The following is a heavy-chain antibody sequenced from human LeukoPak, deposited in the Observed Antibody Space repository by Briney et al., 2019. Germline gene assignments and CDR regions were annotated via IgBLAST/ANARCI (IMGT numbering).Heavy chain of an antibody. CDR3: ARERYYYDSSGYWTPYYFDY. D-gene: IGHD3-22*01. Sequence: SETLSLTCAVYGGSFSGYYWSWIRQPPGKGLEWIGEINHSGSTNYNPSLKSRVTISVETSKNQFSLTLSSVTAADTALYYCARERYYYDSSGYWTPYYFDYWGQRTLVTVYS. CDR2: INHSGST. CDR1: GGSFSGYY. V-gene: IGHV4-34*01. J-gene: IGHJ4*02.